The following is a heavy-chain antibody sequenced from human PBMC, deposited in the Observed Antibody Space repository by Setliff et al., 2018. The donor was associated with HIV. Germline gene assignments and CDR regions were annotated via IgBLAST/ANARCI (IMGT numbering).Heavy chain of an antibody. D-gene: IGHD3-16*02. CDR2: IYISGST. CDR3: ARGRFVGFDY. Sequence: KASETLSLTCTVPGGSTSSGSYYWGWIRQPAGKGLEYIGRIYISGSTNYNPSLKSRVTMSVDTSKNQFSLNLTSVTAADTAVYYCARGRFVGFDYWGQGTLVTVSS. V-gene: IGHV4-61*02. CDR1: GGSTSSGSYY. J-gene: IGHJ4*02.